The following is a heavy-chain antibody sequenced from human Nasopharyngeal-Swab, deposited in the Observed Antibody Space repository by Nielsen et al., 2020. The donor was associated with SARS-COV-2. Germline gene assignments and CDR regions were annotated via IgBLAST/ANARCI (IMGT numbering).Heavy chain of an antibody. V-gene: IGHV7-4-1*02. D-gene: IGHD6-6*01. CDR2: INTNTGNP. CDR3: ARSRAAPWFDP. Sequence: WGRQAPGQGLEWMGWINTNTGNPTYAQGFTGRFVFSLDTSVSTAYLQISSLKAEDTAVYYCARSRAAPWFDPWGQGTLVTVSS. J-gene: IGHJ5*02.